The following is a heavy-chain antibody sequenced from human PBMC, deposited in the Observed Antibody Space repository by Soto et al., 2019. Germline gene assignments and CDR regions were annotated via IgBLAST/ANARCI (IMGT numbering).Heavy chain of an antibody. CDR1: GYSFTSYW. CDR2: IYPGDSDT. J-gene: IGHJ4*02. V-gene: IGHV5-51*01. D-gene: IGHD2-2*01. Sequence: GESLKISCKGSGYSFTSYWIGWVRQMPGKGLEWMGIIYPGDSDTRYSPSFQGQVTISADKSISTAYLQWSSLKASDTAIYYCAMSGGNSCYGRSCYFDYWGQGTLVTVSS. CDR3: AMSGGNSCYGRSCYFDY.